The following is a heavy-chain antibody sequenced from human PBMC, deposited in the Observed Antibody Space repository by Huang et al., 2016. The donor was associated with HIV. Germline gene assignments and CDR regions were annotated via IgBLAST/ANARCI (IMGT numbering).Heavy chain of an antibody. V-gene: IGHV3-23*01. D-gene: IGHD2-21*02. CDR1: RFTFSTYA. CDR3: AKVPTVVTFH. J-gene: IGHJ4*02. CDR2: ISGSGDKT. Sequence: DVQLLESGGDFVQPGGSLRLSCAASRFTFSTYAMSWVRQVPGKGREWVSAISGSGDKTYYADSVKGRFTISRDNSKNTLFLQMNSLRAEDTAVYYSAKVPTVVTFHWGQGTLVTVSS.